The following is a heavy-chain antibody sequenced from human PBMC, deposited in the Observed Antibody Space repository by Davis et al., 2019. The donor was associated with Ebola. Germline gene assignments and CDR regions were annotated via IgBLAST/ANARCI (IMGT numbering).Heavy chain of an antibody. CDR3: ARDYHLAAAGPGYYFDY. D-gene: IGHD6-13*01. Sequence: ASVKVSCKASGYTFTSYYMHWVRQAPGQGLEWMGIINPSGGSTSYAQKFQGRVTMTRDTSTSTVYMELSSLRSEDTAVYYCARDYHLAAAGPGYYFDYWGQGTLVTVSS. V-gene: IGHV1-46*01. CDR1: GYTFTSYY. CDR2: INPSGGST. J-gene: IGHJ4*02.